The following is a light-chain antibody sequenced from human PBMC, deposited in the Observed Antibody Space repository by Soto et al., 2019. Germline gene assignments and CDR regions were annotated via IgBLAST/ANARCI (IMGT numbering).Light chain of an antibody. Sequence: EIVMTQSPATLSVSPGERATLSCRASQSVSTKLAWYRHKPGQAPRLLIYGASTRATGIPVRFSGSGSGTEFTLTINGLQSEDFAVYYCQQYKNWPHFTFGPGTTVDIK. J-gene: IGKJ3*01. CDR3: QQYKNWPHFT. V-gene: IGKV3-15*01. CDR1: QSVSTK. CDR2: GAS.